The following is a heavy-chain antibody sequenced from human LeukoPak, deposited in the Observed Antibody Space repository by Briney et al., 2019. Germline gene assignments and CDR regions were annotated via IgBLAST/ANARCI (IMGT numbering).Heavy chain of an antibody. J-gene: IGHJ4*02. D-gene: IGHD5-24*01. Sequence: VGALRLSCAASGFTFSDYYMSWIRQAPGKGLGWVSYISSSGSTIYYADSVKGRFTISRDNAKSSLYLQMNSLRAEDTAVYYCARSPQFTLDYWGQENLVTVSS. CDR3: ARSPQFTLDY. V-gene: IGHV3-11*01. CDR1: GFTFSDYY. CDR2: ISSSGSTI.